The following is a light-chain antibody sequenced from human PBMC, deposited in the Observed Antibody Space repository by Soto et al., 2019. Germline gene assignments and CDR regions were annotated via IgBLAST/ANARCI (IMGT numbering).Light chain of an antibody. CDR1: QSVSSY. CDR3: QQRSTWPPGYT. J-gene: IGKJ2*01. V-gene: IGKV3-11*01. Sequence: EIVLTQSPATLSLSPGERATLSCRASQSVSSYLAWYQQKPGQAPRLLIYDASNRATGIPARFSGRGSGTDFTLTISSLEPADFAAYYCQQRSTWPPGYTFGQGTTLEIK. CDR2: DAS.